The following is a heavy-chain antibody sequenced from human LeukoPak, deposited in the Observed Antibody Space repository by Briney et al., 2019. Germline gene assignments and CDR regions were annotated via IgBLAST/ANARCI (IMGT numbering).Heavy chain of an antibody. CDR1: GDSVSSKSAA. D-gene: IGHD6-19*01. CDR3: ASGAVAGLAY. V-gene: IGHV6-1*01. CDR2: TYYRSKWYN. J-gene: IGHJ4*02. Sequence: SQTLSLTCAISGDSVSSKSAAWNWIRQSPSRGLEWLGRTYYRSKWYNDYAISVKSRITINPDTSKNQFSLQLNSVTPEDTAVCYCASGAVAGLAYWGQGTLVTVSS.